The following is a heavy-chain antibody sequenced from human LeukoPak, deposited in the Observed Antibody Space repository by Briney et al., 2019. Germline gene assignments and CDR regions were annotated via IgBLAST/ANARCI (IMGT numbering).Heavy chain of an antibody. CDR2: INPSGGSR. V-gene: IGHV1-46*04. Sequence: ASVTLSFTSSGYTFTIYYIHRVRHAPGQGLEWLGIINPSGGSRTYAQKLQGRVAMTRDTATSTVYMELSSLTSEDTAVYYCARPLEGLAVTPPNYDAFDIWGQGTMVTVSP. J-gene: IGHJ3*02. CDR3: ARPLEGLAVTPPNYDAFDI. CDR1: GYTFTIYY. D-gene: IGHD6-19*01.